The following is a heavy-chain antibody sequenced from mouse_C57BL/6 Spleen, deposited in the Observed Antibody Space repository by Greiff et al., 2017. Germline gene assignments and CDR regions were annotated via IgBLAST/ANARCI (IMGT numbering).Heavy chain of an antibody. D-gene: IGHD2-1*01. CDR3: AREDGNYVWYFDG. V-gene: IGHV1-80*01. Sequence: QVQLQQSGAELVKPGASVKISCKASGYAFSSYWMNWVKQRPGKGLEWIGQIYPGDGDTNYNGKFKGKATLTADKSSSTAYMQLSSLTSEDSAVYFCAREDGNYVWYFDGRGTGTTVTGSS. CDR1: GYAFSSYW. CDR2: IYPGDGDT. J-gene: IGHJ1*03.